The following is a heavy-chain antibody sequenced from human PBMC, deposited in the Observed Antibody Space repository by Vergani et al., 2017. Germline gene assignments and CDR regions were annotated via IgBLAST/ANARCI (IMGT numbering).Heavy chain of an antibody. V-gene: IGHV3-11*05. CDR2: ISSSSSYT. J-gene: IGHJ6*02. Sequence: QVQLVESGGGLVKPGGSLRLSCAASGFTFSDYYMSWIRQAPGKGLEWVSYISSSSSYTNYADSVKGRFTISRDNAKNSLYLQMNSLRAEDTAVYYCARLTDYDFPLYYYYGMDVWGQGTTVTVSS. D-gene: IGHD3-3*01. CDR1: GFTFSDYY. CDR3: ARLTDYDFPLYYYYGMDV.